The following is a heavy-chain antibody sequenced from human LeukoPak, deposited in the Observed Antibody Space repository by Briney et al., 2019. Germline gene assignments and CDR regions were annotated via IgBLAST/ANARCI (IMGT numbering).Heavy chain of an antibody. Sequence: GGSLRLSCASSSFTFSKTWMSWVRQAPGKGLEWVGRVKSENEGGTTEYAAPVKGRFTISRDDPKKTVSLQMNSLKTEDTAMSFCTTELYCSSTTCPLTFDTWGQGTLVTVSS. CDR3: TTELYCSSTTCPLTFDT. J-gene: IGHJ4*02. CDR1: SFTFSKTW. V-gene: IGHV3-15*01. D-gene: IGHD2-2*01. CDR2: VKSENEGGTT.